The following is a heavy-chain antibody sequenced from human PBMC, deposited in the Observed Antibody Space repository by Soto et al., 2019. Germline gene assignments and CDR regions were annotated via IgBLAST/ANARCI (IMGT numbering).Heavy chain of an antibody. J-gene: IGHJ4*02. V-gene: IGHV1-69*04. CDR1: GGTFSSYT. D-gene: IGHD6-13*01. Sequence: GASVKVSCKASGGTFSSYTISWVRQAPGQGLEWMGRIIPILGIANYAQKFQGRVTITADKSTSTAYMELSSLRSEGTAVYYCAREGIAAAGTIPWNWGQGTLVTVSS. CDR2: IIPILGIA. CDR3: AREGIAAAGTIPWN.